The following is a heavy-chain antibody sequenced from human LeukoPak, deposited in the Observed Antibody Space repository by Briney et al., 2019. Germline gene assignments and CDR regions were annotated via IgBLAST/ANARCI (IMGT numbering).Heavy chain of an antibody. D-gene: IGHD3-3*02. CDR1: GGSISSGGYS. CDR3: ARGSFGVVTYYYYGMDV. V-gene: IGHV4-30-2*01. J-gene: IGHJ6*02. Sequence: SETLSLTCAVSGGSISSGGYSWSWIRQPPGKGLEWIGYIYHSGSTYYNPSLKSRVTISVDTSKNQFSLKLSSVTAADTAVYYCARGSFGVVTYYYYGMDVWGRGTTVTVSS. CDR2: IYHSGST.